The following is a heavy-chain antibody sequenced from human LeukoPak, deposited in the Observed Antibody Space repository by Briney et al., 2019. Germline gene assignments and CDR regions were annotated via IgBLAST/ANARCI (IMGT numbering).Heavy chain of an antibody. Sequence: GGSLRLSCEASGFSVSNTYMSWVRQAPGKGLEWVSVIYSGGDTYYADAVKGRFTISRDSFSNTLYLQMNSLRAEDTAVYYCARDGGYCSGNSCYDYYGLDVWGQGTTVTVSS. J-gene: IGHJ6*02. CDR3: ARDGGYCSGNSCYDYYGLDV. CDR2: IYSGGDT. D-gene: IGHD2-2*01. CDR1: GFSVSNTY. V-gene: IGHV3-53*01.